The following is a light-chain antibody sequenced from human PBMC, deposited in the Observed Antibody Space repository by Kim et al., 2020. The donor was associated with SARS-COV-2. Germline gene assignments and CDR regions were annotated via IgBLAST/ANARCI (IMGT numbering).Light chain of an antibody. CDR3: QQYNNWPPFT. J-gene: IGKJ2*01. Sequence: EIVMTQSPATLSVSQGERATLSCRASQSVSSYLAWYQQKPGQGPRLLIYGASTRATGVPDRFSGSGSGTEFTLTFSSLQSEDSAVYYCQQYNNWPPFTFGQGPKLEF. V-gene: IGKV3-15*01. CDR1: QSVSSY. CDR2: GAS.